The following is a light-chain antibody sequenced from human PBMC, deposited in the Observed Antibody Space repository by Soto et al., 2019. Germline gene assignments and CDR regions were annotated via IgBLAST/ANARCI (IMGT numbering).Light chain of an antibody. CDR3: QHYYSYPLT. J-gene: IGKJ3*01. Sequence: AIRMTQSPSSLSASTGDRVTITCRASQGISSYLAWYQQKPGKATKLLIYAASTLQSGIPSRFSGSGSGTDLPLTISCMQSEDFATYYCQHYYSYPLTFAPGTKVSI. CDR2: AAS. CDR1: QGISSY. V-gene: IGKV1-8*01.